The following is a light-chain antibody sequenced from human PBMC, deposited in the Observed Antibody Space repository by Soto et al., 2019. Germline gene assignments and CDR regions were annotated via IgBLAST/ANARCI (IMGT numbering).Light chain of an antibody. CDR3: QHYNSYSEA. V-gene: IGKV1-5*03. Sequence: DIQMTQSPSTLSASVEDRVTITCRASQSISSWLAWYQQKPGKAPKLLIYKASSLDSGVPSRFSGSGSGTEFTLTISSLQPDDFATYYCQHYNSYSEAFGQGTKVDIK. CDR1: QSISSW. J-gene: IGKJ1*01. CDR2: KAS.